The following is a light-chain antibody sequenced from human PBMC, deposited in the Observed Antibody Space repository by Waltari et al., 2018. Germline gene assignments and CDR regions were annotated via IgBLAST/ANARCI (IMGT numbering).Light chain of an antibody. V-gene: IGKV3-20*01. Sequence: EIVLTQSPGTLSLSPGERATLSCRASQSVSSSYLAWYQQNPGQAPRLLIYGASRRATGIPDRFSGSGSGTDFTLTISRLEPEDFAVYYCQQYGSSPPYTFGQGTKLEIK. CDR2: GAS. CDR1: QSVSSSY. CDR3: QQYGSSPPYT. J-gene: IGKJ2*01.